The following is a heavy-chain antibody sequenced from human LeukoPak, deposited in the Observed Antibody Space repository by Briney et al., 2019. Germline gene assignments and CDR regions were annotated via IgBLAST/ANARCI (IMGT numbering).Heavy chain of an antibody. V-gene: IGHV3-23*01. Sequence: GGSLRLSCAASGFTFSSYAMSWGGEAPGKGLEAGSAISGSGGSTYSADSVKGRFTISRDNSKNTLYLQINSLRAEDTSVYYCAKDRVRGPPNAFDIWGQGTMVTVSS. CDR2: ISGSGGST. CDR1: GFTFSSYA. J-gene: IGHJ3*02. D-gene: IGHD3-10*01. CDR3: AKDRVRGPPNAFDI.